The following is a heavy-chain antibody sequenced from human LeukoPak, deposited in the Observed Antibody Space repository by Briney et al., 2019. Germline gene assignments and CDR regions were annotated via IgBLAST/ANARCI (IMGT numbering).Heavy chain of an antibody. V-gene: IGHV3-30*18. Sequence: PGGSLRLSCAASGFTFSSYGMHWVRQAPGKGLEWVAVISYDGSNKYYADSVKGRFTISRDNSKNTLYLQMNSLRAEDTAVYYCAKAGRIVVAPAYCFDYWGQGTLVTVSS. CDR2: ISYDGSNK. D-gene: IGHD3-22*01. CDR1: GFTFSSYG. J-gene: IGHJ4*02. CDR3: AKAGRIVVAPAYCFDY.